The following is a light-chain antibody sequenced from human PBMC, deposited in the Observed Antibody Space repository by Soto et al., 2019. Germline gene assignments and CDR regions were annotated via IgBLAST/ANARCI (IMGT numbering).Light chain of an antibody. CDR1: QSVSST. V-gene: IGKV3-15*01. CDR3: QQYNNWPLT. CDR2: GAS. J-gene: IGKJ4*01. Sequence: EIVMAQSPATLSVSPGERATLSCRASQSVSSTIAWYQQKPGQAPWLLIYGASTRATGVPARFSGSGSGTEFTLTISSLQSEDFAVYYCQQYNNWPLTFGGGTKVEI.